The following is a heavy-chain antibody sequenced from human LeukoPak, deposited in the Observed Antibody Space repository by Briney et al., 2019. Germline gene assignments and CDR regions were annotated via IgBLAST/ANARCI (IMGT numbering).Heavy chain of an antibody. Sequence: TGESLTLSCAASGFTFSNAWMSWVRQAPGKGLEWVGRIKSKTDGGTTDYAAPVKGRFTISRDDSKNTLYLQMNSLKTEDTAVYYCTTDYYDSSGYGDYWGQGTLVTVSS. V-gene: IGHV3-15*01. CDR1: GFTFSNAW. J-gene: IGHJ4*02. CDR2: IKSKTDGGTT. CDR3: TTDYYDSSGYGDY. D-gene: IGHD3-22*01.